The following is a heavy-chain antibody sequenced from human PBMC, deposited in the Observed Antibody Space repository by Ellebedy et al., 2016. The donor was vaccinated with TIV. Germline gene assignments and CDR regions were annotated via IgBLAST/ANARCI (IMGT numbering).Heavy chain of an antibody. CDR3: VRSGRNIRKSSGWNDLDY. V-gene: IGHV3-48*02. CDR1: EFIFSNHG. D-gene: IGHD6-19*01. CDR2: ISSGSDTT. J-gene: IGHJ4*02. Sequence: PGGSLRLSCAASEFIFSNHGMNWVRQAPGKGLEWASHISSGSDTTYYADSGKGRFVISRDNSKNSVYLQMNSLRDEDTAVYYCVRSGRNIRKSSGWNDLDYWGQGALVTVSP.